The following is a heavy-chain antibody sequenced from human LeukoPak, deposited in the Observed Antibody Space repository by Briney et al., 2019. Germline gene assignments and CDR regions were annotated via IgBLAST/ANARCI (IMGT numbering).Heavy chain of an antibody. CDR2: ISSSSSYI. J-gene: IGHJ3*02. Sequence: GGSLRLSCAASGFTFSSYSMNWVRQAPGKGLEWVSSISSSSSYIYYADSVKGRFTISRDNAKNSLYLQMNSLRAEDTAVYYCAKAYGDYSPDAFDIWGQGTMVTVSS. CDR3: AKAYGDYSPDAFDI. D-gene: IGHD4-17*01. CDR1: GFTFSSYS. V-gene: IGHV3-21*04.